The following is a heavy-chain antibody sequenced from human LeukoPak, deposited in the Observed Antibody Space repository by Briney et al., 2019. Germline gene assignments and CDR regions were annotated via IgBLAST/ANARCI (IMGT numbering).Heavy chain of an antibody. D-gene: IGHD6-6*01. CDR3: ARDRSIAARPGWFDP. CDR2: INPSGGST. Sequence: ASVKVSCKASGYTFTSYYMHWVRQAPGQGLEWMGIINPSGGSTSYAQKFQGRVTMTRDTSTSTVYMELSSLRSEDTAVYYCARDRSIAARPGWFDPWGQGTLVTVSS. J-gene: IGHJ5*02. CDR1: GYTFTSYY. V-gene: IGHV1-46*01.